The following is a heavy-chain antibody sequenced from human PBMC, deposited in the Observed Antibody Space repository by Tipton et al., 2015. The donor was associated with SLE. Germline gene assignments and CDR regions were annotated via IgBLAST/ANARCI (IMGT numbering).Heavy chain of an antibody. CDR1: GGSISSHY. J-gene: IGHJ3*02. Sequence: TLSLTCTVSGGSISSHYWSWIRQPPGKGLEWIGNIYYSGSTNYNPSLKSRVTISVDTSKNQFSLKLSSVTAADTAVYYCARLNRYDAFDIWGQGTMVTVSS. V-gene: IGHV4-59*11. CDR2: IYYSGST. CDR3: ARLNRYDAFDI. D-gene: IGHD1-14*01.